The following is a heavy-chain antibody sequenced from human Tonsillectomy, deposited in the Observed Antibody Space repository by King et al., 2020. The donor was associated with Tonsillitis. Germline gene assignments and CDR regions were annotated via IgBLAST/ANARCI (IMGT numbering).Heavy chain of an antibody. J-gene: IGHJ2*01. CDR3: AKVLKTGNKYWYFDL. CDR2: ISWNSASM. CDR1: GFTFDDYA. V-gene: IGHV3-9*01. Sequence: QLVQSGGGLVQPGRSLRLSCTASGFTFDDYAVHWVRQAPGKGLEWVSGISWNSASMDYADSMKGRFIISRDNAKNSLYLQMNHLRAEDTAFYYCAKVLKTGNKYWYFDLWGRGTLVTVSS. D-gene: IGHD1/OR15-1a*01.